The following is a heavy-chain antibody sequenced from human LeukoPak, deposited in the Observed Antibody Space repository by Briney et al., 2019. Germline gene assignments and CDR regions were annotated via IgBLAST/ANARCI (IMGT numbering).Heavy chain of an antibody. CDR2: ISGSGGST. J-gene: IGHJ3*02. CDR3: ARAPVLLRYFDWSHAFDI. Sequence: GGTLRLSCAASGFTFSSHGMSWVRQAPGKGLEWVSAISGSGGSTYYADSVKGRFTISRDNSKNTLYLQMNSLRAEDTAVYYCARAPVLLRYFDWSHAFDIWGQGTMVTVSS. CDR1: GFTFSSHG. V-gene: IGHV3-23*01. D-gene: IGHD3-9*01.